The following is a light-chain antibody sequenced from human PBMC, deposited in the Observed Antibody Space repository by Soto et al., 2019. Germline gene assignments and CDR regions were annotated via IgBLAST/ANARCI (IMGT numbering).Light chain of an antibody. CDR1: SSDVGGYNY. CDR2: GVS. Sequence: QSALTQPASVSGSPGQSITISCTGTSSDVGGYNYVSWYQQHPGKAPKLVIYGVSYRPSGVSARFSGSKFQNTASQTISGLQAEDEADYYCSYYRSGSVLLFGGGTKLTVL. J-gene: IGLJ3*02. CDR3: SYYRSGSVLL. V-gene: IGLV2-14*01.